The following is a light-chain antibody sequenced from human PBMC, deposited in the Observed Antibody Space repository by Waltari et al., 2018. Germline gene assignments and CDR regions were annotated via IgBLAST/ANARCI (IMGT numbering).Light chain of an antibody. Sequence: IVMTQSPDSLAVSLGERATIHCQSTQTVLHSSDTKNYVAWYQQKPGQPPKLLIYWSSTRESGVPDRFSGSGSGTDFTLTISSLQAEDVAVYYCHQYSSTPWTFGQGTKVEVK. J-gene: IGKJ1*01. V-gene: IGKV4-1*01. CDR2: WSS. CDR1: QTVLHSSDTKNY. CDR3: HQYSSTPWT.